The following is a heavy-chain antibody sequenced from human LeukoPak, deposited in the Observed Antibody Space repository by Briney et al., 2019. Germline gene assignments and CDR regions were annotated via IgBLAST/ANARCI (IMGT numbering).Heavy chain of an antibody. Sequence: KTGGSLRLSCAASGFTFSDYYMSWIRQAPGKGLEWVSYISSSGTAMYSADSVKGRFTISRDNAENSLYLQMNSLRAEDTAVYYCASARWLLLISVDYWGQGTLVTVSS. CDR3: ASARWLLLISVDY. V-gene: IGHV3-11*04. CDR2: ISSSGTAM. J-gene: IGHJ4*02. CDR1: GFTFSDYY. D-gene: IGHD3-22*01.